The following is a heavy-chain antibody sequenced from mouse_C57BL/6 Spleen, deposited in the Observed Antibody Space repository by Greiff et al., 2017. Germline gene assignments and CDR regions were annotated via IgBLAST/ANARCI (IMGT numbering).Heavy chain of an antibody. CDR3: ARRDYYSNYGEFDY. Sequence: QVQLQQSGPELVKPGASVKISCKASGYTFTDYYINWVKQRPGQGLEWIGWIFPGSGSTYYNEKFKGKATLPVDKSSSTAYMLLSSLTSEDSAVYFCARRDYYSNYGEFDYWGQGTTLTVSS. CDR1: GYTFTDYY. CDR2: IFPGSGST. V-gene: IGHV1-75*01. J-gene: IGHJ2*01. D-gene: IGHD2-5*01.